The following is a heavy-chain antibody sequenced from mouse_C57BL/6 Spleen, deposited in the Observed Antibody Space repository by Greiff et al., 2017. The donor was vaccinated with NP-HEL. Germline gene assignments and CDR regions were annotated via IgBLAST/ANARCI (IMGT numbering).Heavy chain of an antibody. D-gene: IGHD2-12*01. CDR2: ISSGGDYI. CDR1: GFTFSSYA. CDR3: TRDEDSRGAMDY. Sequence: EVKLVESGEGLVKPGGSLKLSCAASGFTFSSYAMSWVRQTPEKRLEWVAYISSGGDYIYYADTVKGRFTIARDNARNTLYLQMSSLKSEDTAMYYCTRDEDSRGAMDYWGQGTSVTVSS. J-gene: IGHJ4*01. V-gene: IGHV5-9-1*02.